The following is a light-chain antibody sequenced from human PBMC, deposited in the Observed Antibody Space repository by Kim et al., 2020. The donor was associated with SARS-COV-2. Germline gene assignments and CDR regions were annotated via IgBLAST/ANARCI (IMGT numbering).Light chain of an antibody. V-gene: IGKV3-15*01. CDR1: QSVSST. J-gene: IGKJ5*01. CDR3: LRYIKWPLT. Sequence: EIVMTQSPATLSVSPGERAALSCRASQSVSSTLAWYQQKPGQAPRLLIYGASTRATGIPARFSGSGAGTEFTLTISSLQSEDFAIYYCLRYIKWPLTCGQRTRRGSK. CDR2: GAS.